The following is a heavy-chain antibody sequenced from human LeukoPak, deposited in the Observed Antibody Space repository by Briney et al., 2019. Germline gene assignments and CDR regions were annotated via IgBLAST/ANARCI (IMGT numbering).Heavy chain of an antibody. CDR2: ISSSSGYI. Sequence: GGSLRLSCAASGFTFSSYSMHWVRQAPGKGLEWVSFISSSSGYIYYADSVKGRFTISGDNAKNSLYLQMNSLRAEDTAVYYCARVPYYDILTGYSDYWGQGTLVTVSS. CDR3: ARVPYYDILTGYSDY. J-gene: IGHJ4*02. V-gene: IGHV3-21*01. D-gene: IGHD3-9*01. CDR1: GFTFSSYS.